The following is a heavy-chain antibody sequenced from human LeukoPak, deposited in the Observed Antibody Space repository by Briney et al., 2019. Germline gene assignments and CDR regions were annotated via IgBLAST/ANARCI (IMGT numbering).Heavy chain of an antibody. CDR2: IYYRGST. CDR3: ASSATNNWLDY. D-gene: IGHD6-25*01. Sequence: WASLSLTFTVTGDSLRSYYWSWIRQPPGKGLELIGYIYYRGSTNYNPSLKSRVTISVDTSKNQFSLKLTSVTAADTAVYYCASSATNNWLDYWGQGTLVTVSS. CDR1: GDSLRSYY. V-gene: IGHV4-59*01. J-gene: IGHJ5*01.